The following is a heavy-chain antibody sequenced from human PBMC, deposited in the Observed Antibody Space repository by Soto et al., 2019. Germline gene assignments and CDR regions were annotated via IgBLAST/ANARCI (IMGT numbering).Heavy chain of an antibody. CDR2: IYYSGST. CDR1: GGSISSGGYY. Sequence: TLSLTCTVSGGSISSGGYYWSWSRQHPGKGLEWIGYIYYSGSTYYNPSLKSRVTISVDTSKNQFSLKLSSVTAADTAVYYCARQLDSSGPYDFDYWGQGTPVTVSS. V-gene: IGHV4-31*03. CDR3: ARQLDSSGPYDFDY. D-gene: IGHD3-22*01. J-gene: IGHJ4*02.